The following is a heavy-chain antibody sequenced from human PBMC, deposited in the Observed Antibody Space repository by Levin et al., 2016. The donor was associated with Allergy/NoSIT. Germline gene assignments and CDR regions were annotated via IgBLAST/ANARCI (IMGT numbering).Heavy chain of an antibody. CDR3: ARVMYDSSGYLASHIDY. J-gene: IGHJ4*02. CDR2: IYYSGST. V-gene: IGHV4-59*01. Sequence: WIRQPPGKGLEWIGYIYYSGSTNYNPSLKSRITISVDTSKNQFYLKLGSVTAADTAVYYCARVMYDSSGYLASHIDYWGQGTLVTVSS. D-gene: IGHD3-22*01.